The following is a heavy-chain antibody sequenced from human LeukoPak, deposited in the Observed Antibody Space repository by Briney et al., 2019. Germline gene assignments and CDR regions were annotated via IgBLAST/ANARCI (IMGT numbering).Heavy chain of an antibody. CDR3: ARGGGYSGSYYRYFDY. CDR2: INHSGST. J-gene: IGHJ4*02. CDR1: GGSFSGYY. D-gene: IGHD1-26*01. Sequence: SETLSLTCAVYGGSFSGYYWSWIRQPPGKGLEWIGEINHSGSTNYNPPLKSRVTISVDTSKNQFSLKLSSVTAADTAVYYCARGGGYSGSYYRYFDYWGQGTLVTVSS. V-gene: IGHV4-34*01.